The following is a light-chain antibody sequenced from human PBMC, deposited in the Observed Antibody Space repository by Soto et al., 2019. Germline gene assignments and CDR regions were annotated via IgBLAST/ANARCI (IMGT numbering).Light chain of an antibody. Sequence: DIQMTQSPSTLSASVGDRVTITCRASQSISTWWAWYQQKPGKATKVLIYGASSLESGVPSRFSGSGSGTEFTLTISSLQPDDFATYYCQQYKNYLTFGPGTKVDIK. CDR3: QQYKNYLT. CDR1: QSISTW. J-gene: IGKJ3*01. V-gene: IGKV1-5*01. CDR2: GAS.